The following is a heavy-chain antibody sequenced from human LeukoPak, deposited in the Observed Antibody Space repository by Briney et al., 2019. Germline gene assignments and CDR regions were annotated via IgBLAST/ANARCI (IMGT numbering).Heavy chain of an antibody. CDR3: ATDTLRFRMDV. D-gene: IGHD3-3*01. J-gene: IGHJ6*04. V-gene: IGHV3-21*01. Sequence: PGGSLRLSCAASGFTFNSYTINWVRQAPGKGLEWVSTISSSGTYIYYADSVKGRFTISRDNSKNSLFLQMNSVGVEDTAGYYCATDTLRFRMDVWGNGTTVTVSS. CDR1: GFTFNSYT. CDR2: ISSSGTYI.